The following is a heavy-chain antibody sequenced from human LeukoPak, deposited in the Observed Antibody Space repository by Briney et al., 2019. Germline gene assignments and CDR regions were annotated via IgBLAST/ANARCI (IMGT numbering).Heavy chain of an antibody. D-gene: IGHD5-18*01. CDR1: GGSISSGSFY. CDR3: ARVDTAMVTPYYYYYMDV. Sequence: SQTLSLTCTVSGGSISSGSFYWSGIRQPTGKGLEWIGRIYTSGSTNYNPSLKSRVTISVDTSKNQFSLKLSSVTAADTAVYYCARVDTAMVTPYYYYYMDVWGKRTTVTVSS. CDR2: IYTSGST. V-gene: IGHV4-61*02. J-gene: IGHJ6*03.